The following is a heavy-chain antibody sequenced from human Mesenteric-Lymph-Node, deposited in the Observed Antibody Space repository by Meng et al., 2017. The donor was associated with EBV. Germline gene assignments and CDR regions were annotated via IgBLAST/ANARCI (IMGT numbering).Heavy chain of an antibody. J-gene: IGHJ4*02. CDR3: ASSRPLAGNWKYHY. D-gene: IGHD1-7*01. CDR1: GDSVSSNSAA. CDR2: TYDRSKWYN. Sequence: QVQLQQSGPGLVKPSQTLLLTCAISGDSVSSNSAAWNWIRQSPSRGLEWLGRTYDRSKWYNDYAVSVKSRITIIPDTSKNQFSLQLNSVTTEDTAVYYCASSRPLAGNWKYHYWGQGTLVTVSS. V-gene: IGHV6-1*01.